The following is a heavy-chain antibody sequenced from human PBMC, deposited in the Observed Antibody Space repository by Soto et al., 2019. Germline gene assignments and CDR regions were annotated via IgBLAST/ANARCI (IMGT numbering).Heavy chain of an antibody. V-gene: IGHV1-24*01. J-gene: IGHJ5*02. CDR3: AIQEADFRFDP. CDR2: FDPEDGET. CDR1: GYTLPDLS. D-gene: IGHD3-3*01. Sequence: ASVKVSCKVSGYTLPDLSIHWVRQAPGKGLEWMGGFDPEDGETSYAQKFQGRVTMTEDTSTDTAYMELSSLRSEDTAVYYCAIQEADFRFDPWGQGTLVTVSS.